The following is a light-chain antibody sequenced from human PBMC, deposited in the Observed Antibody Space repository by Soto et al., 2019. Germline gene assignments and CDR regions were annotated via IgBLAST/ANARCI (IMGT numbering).Light chain of an antibody. CDR2: AAS. CDR1: QGISSY. J-gene: IGKJ1*01. CDR3: QQYYSYWT. V-gene: IGKV1-8*01. Sequence: IQMTQSPSTLSASTGDRVTITCRASQGISSYLAWYQQKPGKAPKLLIYAASTLQSGVPSRFSGSGSGTDFTLTISCLQSEDFATYYCQQYYSYWTFGQGTKVDI.